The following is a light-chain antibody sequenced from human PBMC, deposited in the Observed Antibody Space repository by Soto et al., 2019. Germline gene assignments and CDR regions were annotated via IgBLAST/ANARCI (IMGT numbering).Light chain of an antibody. CDR1: QDISNN. Sequence: DIQMTQSPSSLSASVGDRVTITCQASQDISNNLNWYQQKPGKAPKVLIYDASTLAAGVPSRFSGSGSGTDFALTISGLQPEDFASYYCQHYDTHTLPVYTFGQGTKLEI. V-gene: IGKV1-33*01. CDR3: QHYDTHTLPVYT. CDR2: DAS. J-gene: IGKJ2*01.